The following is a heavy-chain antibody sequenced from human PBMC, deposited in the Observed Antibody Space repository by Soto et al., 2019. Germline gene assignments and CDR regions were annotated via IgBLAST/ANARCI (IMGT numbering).Heavy chain of an antibody. Sequence: SETLSLTCSVSGDSIRSGVHYCNWIRQHPEKGLELIGYIYYSGRTHYNPSLRSRLTISLDTSKNQFFLRLTSVTAADTALYYCARDQALAPTVWGYWGKGIKVTVSS. CDR2: IYYSGRT. CDR1: GDSIRSGVHY. D-gene: IGHD7-27*01. J-gene: IGHJ4*02. V-gene: IGHV4-31*03. CDR3: ARDQALAPTVWGY.